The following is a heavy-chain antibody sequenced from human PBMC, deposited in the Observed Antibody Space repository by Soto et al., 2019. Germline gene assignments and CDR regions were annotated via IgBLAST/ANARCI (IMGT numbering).Heavy chain of an antibody. CDR1: GGTFSSSA. Sequence: QVQLVQSGAEVKKPGSSVKVSCNASGGTFSSSAISWVRQSPGQVLEWMGGIIPIFGTANYAQKFQGRVTITADKSTSTAYMELSSLRSEDTAVYDCARGETVVTRGAFDIWGQGTMVTVSS. CDR2: IIPIFGTA. J-gene: IGHJ3*02. D-gene: IGHD2-15*01. CDR3: ARGETVVTRGAFDI. V-gene: IGHV1-69*06.